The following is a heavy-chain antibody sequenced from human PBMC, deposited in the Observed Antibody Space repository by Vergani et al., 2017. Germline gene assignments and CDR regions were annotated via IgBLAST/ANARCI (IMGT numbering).Heavy chain of an antibody. D-gene: IGHD5-18*01. CDR2: IYYSGST. Sequence: VQLLESGGDLVQPGGSLRLSCAASGFTFIMHAMSWVRQAPGKGLEWIGTIYYSGSTYYNPSLKSRVTISVDTSKNQFSLKLSSVTAADTAVYYCARPLQYRGDYYYMDVWGKGTTVTVSS. CDR3: ARPLQYRGDYYYMDV. J-gene: IGHJ6*03. V-gene: IGHV4-38-2*01. CDR1: GFTFIMHA.